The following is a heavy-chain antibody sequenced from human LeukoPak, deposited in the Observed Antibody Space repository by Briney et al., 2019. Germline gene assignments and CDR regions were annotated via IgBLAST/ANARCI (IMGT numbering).Heavy chain of an antibody. V-gene: IGHV3-53*01. CDR3: ARGGIDDAFDI. Sequence: GGSLRLSCAASGFTVSSNYMSWVRQAPGRGLEWVSVIYSGGSTYYADSVKGRFTISRDNSKNTLYLQMNSLRAEDTAVYYCARGGIDDAFDIWGQGTMVTVSS. CDR1: GFTVSSNY. D-gene: IGHD3-16*01. J-gene: IGHJ3*02. CDR2: IYSGGST.